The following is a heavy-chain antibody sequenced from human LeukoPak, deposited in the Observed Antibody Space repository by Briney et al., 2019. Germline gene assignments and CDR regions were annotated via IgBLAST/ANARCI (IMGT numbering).Heavy chain of an antibody. CDR3: ARDYYGSGSYYLAFDI. CDR1: GFTFSSYS. CDR2: ISSSSYI. D-gene: IGHD3-10*01. Sequence: GGSLRLSCAASGFTFSSYSMNWVRQAPGKGLEWVSSISSSSYIYYADSVKGRFTISRDNAKNSLYLQMNSLRAEDTAVYYCARDYYGSGSYYLAFDIWGQGTMVTVSS. J-gene: IGHJ3*02. V-gene: IGHV3-21*01.